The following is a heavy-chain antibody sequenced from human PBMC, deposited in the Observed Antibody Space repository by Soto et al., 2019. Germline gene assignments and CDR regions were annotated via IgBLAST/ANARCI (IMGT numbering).Heavy chain of an antibody. CDR1: GGTFSRHA. D-gene: IGHD3-22*01. Sequence: QVQLVQSGAEVRKPGSSVKVSCKASGGTFSRHAISWVRQAPGQGLEWMGGIIPIFGTANHAQKFQGRVTIIADESTSTVYMELISLRSEDTAMYYGAIVWGYGSNDYYYAYWGQGTLVIVSS. J-gene: IGHJ4*02. V-gene: IGHV1-69*01. CDR2: IIPIFGTA. CDR3: AIVWGYGSNDYYYAY.